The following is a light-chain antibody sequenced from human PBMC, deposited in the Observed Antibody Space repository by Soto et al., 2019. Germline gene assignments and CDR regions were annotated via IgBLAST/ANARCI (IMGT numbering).Light chain of an antibody. Sequence: QSALTQPAPVSGSPGQSITISCTGTRSDVGGYNYVSWYQQHPGKAPTLMIYEVSNRPSGVSNRFSSSKSGTKASLTISWLQAKDEADYYCRSYTSSSPRVFGGGTQLTVL. J-gene: IGLJ3*02. CDR1: RSDVGGYNY. V-gene: IGLV2-14*01. CDR2: EVS. CDR3: RSYTSSSPRV.